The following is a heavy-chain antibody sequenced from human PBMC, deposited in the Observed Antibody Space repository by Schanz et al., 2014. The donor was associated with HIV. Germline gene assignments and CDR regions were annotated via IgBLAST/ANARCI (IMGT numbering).Heavy chain of an antibody. CDR1: GYTFTDYF. CDR2: INPNEGDT. V-gene: IGHV1-2*02. Sequence: QVQLVQSGAAVKKPGASVKVSCKASGYTFTDYFVHWGRQAPGQGLEWMGWINPNEGDTKFAQKFRGRVTMTRDTSRSRAYMELTRLRIDATPVYCCARDRPVIVGATRADGGTDFDYWGQGTLVPVSS. J-gene: IGHJ4*02. CDR3: ARDRPVIVGATRADGGTDFDY. D-gene: IGHD1-26*01.